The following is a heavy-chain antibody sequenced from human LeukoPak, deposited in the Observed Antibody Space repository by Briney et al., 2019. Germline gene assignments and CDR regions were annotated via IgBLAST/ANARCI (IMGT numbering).Heavy chain of an antibody. D-gene: IGHD5/OR15-5a*01. CDR1: GFTFSVYG. J-gene: IGHJ4*02. V-gene: IGHV3-48*02. Sequence: GGSLRLSCAASGFTFSVYGMSWVRQAPGKGLEWVSHISSGRSVMNYADSVKGRFAISRDNGKNSVYLQMNSLRDEDTAVYYCAGGVYGYNAFDYWGQGTLVSVSS. CDR2: ISSGRSVM. CDR3: AGGVYGYNAFDY.